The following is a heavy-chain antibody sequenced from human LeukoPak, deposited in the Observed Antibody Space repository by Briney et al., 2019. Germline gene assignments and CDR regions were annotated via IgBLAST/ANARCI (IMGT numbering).Heavy chain of an antibody. V-gene: IGHV4-34*01. D-gene: IGHD6-19*01. CDR3: ARGRVPSSGWYGFFFGFDP. J-gene: IGHJ5*02. CDR1: GGSFRGYY. CDR2: INHSGST. Sequence: KPSETLSLTCAVYGGSFRGYYWSWIRQPPGRGLEWIGEINHSGSTNYNLSLKSRVTISVDTSKNQFSLKLSSVTAADTAVYYCARGRVPSSGWYGFFFGFDPWGQGTLVTVSS.